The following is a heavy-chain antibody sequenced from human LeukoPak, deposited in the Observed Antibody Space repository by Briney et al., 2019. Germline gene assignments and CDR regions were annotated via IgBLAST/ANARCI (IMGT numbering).Heavy chain of an antibody. D-gene: IGHD1-26*01. Sequence: GGSLRLSCAASGFTFSSNAMTWVRQAPGKGLEWVSAISGSGGSTYYADSVKGRFTISRDNSKNTLYLQMDSLRADDTAKYYCAKASPVATWWGQGTLVTVSS. CDR2: ISGSGGST. CDR1: GFTFSSNA. J-gene: IGHJ4*02. V-gene: IGHV3-23*01. CDR3: AKASPVATW.